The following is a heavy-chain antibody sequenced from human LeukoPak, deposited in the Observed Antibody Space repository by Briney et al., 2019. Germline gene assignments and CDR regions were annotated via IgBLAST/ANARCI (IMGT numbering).Heavy chain of an antibody. V-gene: IGHV1-2*02. CDR3: ASPAAHMVRGVIENWFDP. Sequence: AASVKVSCKASGYTFTGYYMHWVRQAPGQGLEWMGWINPNSGGTNYAQKFQGRVTMTRDTSISTAYMELSRLRSDDTAVYYCASPAAHMVRGVIENWFDPWGQGTLVTVSS. CDR2: INPNSGGT. D-gene: IGHD3-10*01. J-gene: IGHJ5*02. CDR1: GYTFTGYY.